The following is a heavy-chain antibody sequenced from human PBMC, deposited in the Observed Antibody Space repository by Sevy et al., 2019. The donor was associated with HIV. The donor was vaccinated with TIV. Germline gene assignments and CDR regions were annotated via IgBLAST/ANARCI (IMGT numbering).Heavy chain of an antibody. CDR3: ASYGYNTSFAC. D-gene: IGHD5-12*01. CDR2: INPKTGDT. CDR1: GYTFTGYY. V-gene: IGHV1-2*02. Sequence: ASVKVSCKASGYTFTGYYVHWVRQAPGRGLEWMGWINPKTGDTRYTDKFQGTVTMTRDTSISTAYMDLISLTSDDTAVYFCASYGYNTSFACWGRGTLVTVSS. J-gene: IGHJ4*02.